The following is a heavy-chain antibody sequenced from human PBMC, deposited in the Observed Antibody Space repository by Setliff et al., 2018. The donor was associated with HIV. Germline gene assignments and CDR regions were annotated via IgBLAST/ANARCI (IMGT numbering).Heavy chain of an antibody. D-gene: IGHD3-3*01. CDR3: TRFSEWSEDY. Sequence: PGESLKISCAASGFMYSDTAIHWVRQASGKGLEWVGRILNKNNNYATAYAVSLKGRFTISRDDSKNTAYLQMNSLTAEDTAVYYCTRFSEWSEDYWGQGTLVTVSS. CDR2: ILNKNNNYAT. V-gene: IGHV3-73*01. CDR1: GFMYSDTA. J-gene: IGHJ4*02.